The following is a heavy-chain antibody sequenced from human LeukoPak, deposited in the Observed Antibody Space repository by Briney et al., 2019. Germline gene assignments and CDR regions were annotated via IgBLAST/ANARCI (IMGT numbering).Heavy chain of an antibody. V-gene: IGHV5-51*01. CDR2: IYPSDSDT. Sequence: GESLKISCQGSEYSFATYWIAWLRQMPGKGLEWMGIIYPSDSDTRYSPSFQGQVAISADKSIKTAYLQWSSLKASDTAMYYCAKPLQGIVGATGFDYWGQGTLVTVSS. D-gene: IGHD1-26*01. J-gene: IGHJ4*02. CDR3: AKPLQGIVGATGFDY. CDR1: EYSFATYW.